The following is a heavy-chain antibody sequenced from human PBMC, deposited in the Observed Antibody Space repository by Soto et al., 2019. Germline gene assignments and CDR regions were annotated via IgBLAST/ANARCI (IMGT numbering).Heavy chain of an antibody. CDR3: ARANSRRYCSGGSCYSGFDY. J-gene: IGHJ4*02. V-gene: IGHV1-69*13. CDR2: IIPIFGTA. CDR1: GGTFSSYA. D-gene: IGHD2-15*01. Sequence: GASVKVSCKASGGTFSSYAISWVRQAPGQGLEWMGGIIPIFGTANYAQKFQGRVTITADESTSTAYMELSSLRSEDTAVYYCARANSRRYCSGGSCYSGFDYWGQGTLVTVSS.